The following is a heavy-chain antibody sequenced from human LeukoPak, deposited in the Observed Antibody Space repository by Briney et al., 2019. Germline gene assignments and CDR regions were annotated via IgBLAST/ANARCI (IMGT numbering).Heavy chain of an antibody. CDR1: GGSFSGYY. Sequence: PSETLSLTCAVYGGSFSGYYWSWIRQPPGKGLEWIGEINHSGSTNYNPSLKSRVTISVDTSKNQLSLKLSSVTAADTAVYYCARGPFTLWLGEKRSKYYFDYWGQGTLVTVSS. CDR3: ARGPFTLWLGEKRSKYYFDY. D-gene: IGHD3-10*01. CDR2: INHSGST. V-gene: IGHV4-34*01. J-gene: IGHJ4*02.